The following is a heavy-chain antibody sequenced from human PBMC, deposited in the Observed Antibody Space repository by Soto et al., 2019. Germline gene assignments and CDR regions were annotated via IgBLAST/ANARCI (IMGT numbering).Heavy chain of an antibody. Sequence: PGGSLRLSCAASGFTFSSYAMSWVRQAPGKGLEWVSAISGSGGSTYYADSVKGRFSISRDNSKNTLYLQMNSLRAEDTAVYYCAKDREYCGGDCYGWFDPWGQGTLVTVS. CDR2: ISGSGGST. J-gene: IGHJ5*02. CDR3: AKDREYCGGDCYGWFDP. V-gene: IGHV3-23*01. CDR1: GFTFSSYA. D-gene: IGHD2-21*02.